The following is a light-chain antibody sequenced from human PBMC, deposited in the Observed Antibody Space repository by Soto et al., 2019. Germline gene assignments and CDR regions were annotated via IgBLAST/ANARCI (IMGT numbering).Light chain of an antibody. CDR2: DAS. J-gene: IGKJ5*01. CDR1: QGISSA. Sequence: AIQLTQSPSSLSASVGDRVTITCRASQGISSALAWYQQKPGKAPKLLIYDASSLESGVPSRFSGSGSGTDFSLTISSLQPEDVATYYCQQFNSYRAITFGQGTRLEIK. V-gene: IGKV1-13*02. CDR3: QQFNSYRAIT.